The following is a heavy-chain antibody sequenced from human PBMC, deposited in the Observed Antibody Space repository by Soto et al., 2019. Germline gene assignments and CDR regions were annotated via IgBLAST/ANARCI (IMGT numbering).Heavy chain of an antibody. CDR2: ISYDGSNK. D-gene: IGHD3-3*01. V-gene: IGHV3-30*18. Sequence: SGGSLRLSCAASGFTFSSYGMHWVRQAPGKGLEWVAVISYDGSNKYYADSVKGRFTISRDNSKNTLYLQMNSLRAEDTAVYYCAKDGGARSDVLRFLEWFHYYYGMDVWGQGTTVTVSS. CDR1: GFTFSSYG. CDR3: AKDGGARSDVLRFLEWFHYYYGMDV. J-gene: IGHJ6*02.